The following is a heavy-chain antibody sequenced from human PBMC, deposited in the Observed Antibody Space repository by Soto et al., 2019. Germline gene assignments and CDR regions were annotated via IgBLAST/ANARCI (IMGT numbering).Heavy chain of an antibody. CDR3: ARDGINGTNAHDY. CDR2: INPNSGGT. CDR1: GYTFTGYY. V-gene: IGHV1-2*02. J-gene: IGHJ4*02. D-gene: IGHD1-7*01. Sequence: GASVKVSCKASGYTFTGYYMHWVRQAPGQGLEWMGWINPNSGGTNYAQKFQGRVTMTRDTSISTAYMELSRLRSDDTAVYYCARDGINGTNAHDYWGQGTLVTVSS.